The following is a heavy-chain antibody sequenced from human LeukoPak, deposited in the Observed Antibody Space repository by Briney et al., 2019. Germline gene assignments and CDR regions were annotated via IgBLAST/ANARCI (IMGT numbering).Heavy chain of an antibody. V-gene: IGHV3-9*01. CDR1: GFIFNNYA. D-gene: IGHD5-18*01. CDR3: AKVGTQKQLWMFDFDY. Sequence: PGRSLRLSCAGSGFIFNNYAMHWVRQPPGKGLEWVSGISWNSGSIDYADSVKGRFTISRDNSKNTLYLQMNSLRAEDTAVYYCAKVGTQKQLWMFDFDYWGQGTLVTVSS. J-gene: IGHJ4*02. CDR2: ISWNSGSI.